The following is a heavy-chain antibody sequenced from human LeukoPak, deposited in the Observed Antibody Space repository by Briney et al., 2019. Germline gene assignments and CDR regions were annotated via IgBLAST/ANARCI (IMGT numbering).Heavy chain of an antibody. CDR2: ISYDGSDK. Sequence: QPGGSLRLSCAASGFTFSSYALHWVRQAPGKGLGWVAVISYDGSDKYYADSVKGRFTISRDNSPNTLYLHMNSLRVEDTAVYYCAREGVRSSHFDSWGQGTLVTVSS. CDR3: AREGVRSSHFDS. V-gene: IGHV3-30*04. D-gene: IGHD6-6*01. CDR1: GFTFSSYA. J-gene: IGHJ4*02.